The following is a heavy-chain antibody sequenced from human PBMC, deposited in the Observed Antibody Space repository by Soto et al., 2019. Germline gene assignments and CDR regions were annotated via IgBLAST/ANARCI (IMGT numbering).Heavy chain of an antibody. V-gene: IGHV3-30*18. CDR3: AKVVSDYYDNSGYYSDS. CDR2: ISYDGSNK. Sequence: QVQLVESGGGVVQPGRSLRLSCAASGFTFSSYGMHWVRQAPGKGLEWVAVISYDGSNKYYADSVQGRFTISRDNSKNTLYLKMNSLRAEDTAVYYCAKVVSDYYDNSGYYSDSWGQGTLVTVSS. J-gene: IGHJ4*02. CDR1: GFTFSSYG. D-gene: IGHD3-22*01.